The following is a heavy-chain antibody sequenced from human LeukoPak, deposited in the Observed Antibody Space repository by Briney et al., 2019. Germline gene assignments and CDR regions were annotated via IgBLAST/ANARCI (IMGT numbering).Heavy chain of an antibody. D-gene: IGHD5-18*01. CDR3: ARGLGIQLWFLGN. V-gene: IGHV3-74*01. Sequence: GGSLRLSCAASEFTFSSYWMNWVRQTPGKGLVWVSRINSDGSFTSYADSVKGRFTISRGNSKNTLYLQMNSLRAEDTAVYYCARGLGIQLWFLGNWGQGTLVTVSS. CDR1: EFTFSSYW. CDR2: INSDGSFT. J-gene: IGHJ4*02.